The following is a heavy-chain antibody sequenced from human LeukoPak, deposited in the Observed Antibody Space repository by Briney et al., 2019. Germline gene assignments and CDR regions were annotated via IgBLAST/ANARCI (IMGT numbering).Heavy chain of an antibody. CDR3: ARASDYYDSSGQFDY. V-gene: IGHV1-69*02. D-gene: IGHD3-22*01. J-gene: IGHJ4*02. CDR1: GGTFSSYT. Sequence: SVKVSCKASGGTFSSYTISWVRQAPGQGLEWMGRIIPILGIANYAQKFQGRVTITADKSTSTAYMELSSLRSEDTAVYYCARASDYYDSSGQFDYWAQGTLVTVFS. CDR2: IIPILGIA.